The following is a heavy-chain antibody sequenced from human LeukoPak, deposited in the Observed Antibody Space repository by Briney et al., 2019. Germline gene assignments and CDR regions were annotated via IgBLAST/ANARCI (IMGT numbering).Heavy chain of an antibody. Sequence: SETLSLTCTVSGGSISSSSYYWGWIRQPPGKGLEWIGSIYYSGSTYYNPSLKSRVTISVDTSKNQFSLKLGSVTAADTAVYYCARDSIWGQGTMVTVSS. CDR1: GGSISSSSYY. CDR3: ARDSI. J-gene: IGHJ3*02. V-gene: IGHV4-39*07. CDR2: IYYSGST.